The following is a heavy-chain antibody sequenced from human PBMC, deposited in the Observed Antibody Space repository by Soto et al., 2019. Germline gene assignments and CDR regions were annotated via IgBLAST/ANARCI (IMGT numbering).Heavy chain of an antibody. J-gene: IGHJ4*02. CDR1: GFALSNSW. Sequence: EVQLVESGGGLVKPGGSLRLSCAASGFALSNSWMSWVRQAPGKGLEWVGRIKSKSDGGATDYAAPVKARFTISRDDSKNTLFLQMNSLKTEDTGLYYCARELGRWLRYFDYWGQGTLVTVSS. CDR2: IKSKSDGGAT. D-gene: IGHD6-19*01. CDR3: ARELGRWLRYFDY. V-gene: IGHV3-15*01.